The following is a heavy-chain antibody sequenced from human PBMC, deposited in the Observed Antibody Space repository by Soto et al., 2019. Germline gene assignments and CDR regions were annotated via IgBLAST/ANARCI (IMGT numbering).Heavy chain of an antibody. CDR3: AKGRTPYDF. Sequence: GGSLRHSWSASGFTFSSSAMRWVRQAPGKGLEWVSAISGSGGSTYYADSVKGRFTISRDNSKNTLYLQMNSLRAEDTAVYYCAKGRTPYDFWGQGTLVTVS. V-gene: IGHV3-23*01. CDR1: GFTFSSSA. D-gene: IGHD3-3*01. CDR2: ISGSGGST. J-gene: IGHJ4*02.